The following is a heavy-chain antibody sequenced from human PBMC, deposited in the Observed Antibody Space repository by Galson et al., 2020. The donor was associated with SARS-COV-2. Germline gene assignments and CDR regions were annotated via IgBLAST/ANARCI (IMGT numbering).Heavy chain of an antibody. D-gene: IGHD3-22*01. Sequence: GESLKISCAASGFTFSSYAMNWLRQAPGKGLEWVSGISGRGSATYYAGSVKGRFTISRDNSQNTLYLQMNGLRAEDTAIYYCAKRHRDSSGFDYWGQGARVTVSS. CDR2: ISGRGSAT. CDR1: GFTFSSYA. V-gene: IGHV3-23*01. CDR3: AKRHRDSSGFDY. J-gene: IGHJ4*02.